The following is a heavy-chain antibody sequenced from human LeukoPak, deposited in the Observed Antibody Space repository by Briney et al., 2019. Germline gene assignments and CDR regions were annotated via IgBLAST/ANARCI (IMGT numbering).Heavy chain of an antibody. Sequence: HTGGSLRLSCAASGFTFSSYAMSWVRLAPGKGLEWVSSIISSGDITYYPDSLKGRFTISRDNSKNTVYLQMDSLRADDSAVYYCAKNAGYSYGLYYFDYWGQGALVTVSS. D-gene: IGHD5-18*01. CDR3: AKNAGYSYGLYYFDY. J-gene: IGHJ4*02. CDR2: IISSGDIT. V-gene: IGHV3-23*01. CDR1: GFTFSSYA.